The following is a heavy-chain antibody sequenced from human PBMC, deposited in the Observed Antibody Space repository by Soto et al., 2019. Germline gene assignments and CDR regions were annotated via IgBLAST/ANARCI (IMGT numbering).Heavy chain of an antibody. CDR2: ISGSGDTT. CDR1: GLTFSTYA. CDR3: AKGSYRPHDY. D-gene: IGHD1-26*01. Sequence: EVQLLESGGGLVQPGGSLRLSCAASGLTFSTYAMSWVRQAPGKGLEWVSAISGSGDTTYYANSVKGRFTISRDHSKNALDLQMNSLRAEDTAVYYCAKGSYRPHDYWGQGTLDTVSS. J-gene: IGHJ4*02. V-gene: IGHV3-23*01.